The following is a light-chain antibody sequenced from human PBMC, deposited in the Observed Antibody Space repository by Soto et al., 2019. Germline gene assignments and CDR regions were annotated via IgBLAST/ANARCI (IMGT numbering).Light chain of an antibody. Sequence: EIVLTQSPGTLSLSPGEGATLSCRASQSVSSTYLAWYQHKPGQAPRLLIYSASRRPSGIPDRFSGSGSGTDFTLTINRLEPEDFAEYYCQQYSGPGMYTFGQGTKLEIK. CDR3: QQYSGPGMYT. J-gene: IGKJ2*01. V-gene: IGKV3-20*01. CDR2: SAS. CDR1: QSVSSTY.